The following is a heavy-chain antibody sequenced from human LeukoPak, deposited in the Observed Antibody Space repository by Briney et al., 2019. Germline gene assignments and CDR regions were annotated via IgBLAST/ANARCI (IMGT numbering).Heavy chain of an antibody. V-gene: IGHV1-69*13. Sequence: ASVKVSCKASGYTFTSYGISWVRQAPGQGLEWMGRIIPIFGTANYAQKFQGRVTITADESTSTAYMELSSLRSEDTAVYYCARDRGYSYAKKSSEYYYMDVWGKGTTVTISS. D-gene: IGHD5-18*01. CDR2: IIPIFGTA. CDR1: GYTFTSYG. J-gene: IGHJ6*03. CDR3: ARDRGYSYAKKSSEYYYMDV.